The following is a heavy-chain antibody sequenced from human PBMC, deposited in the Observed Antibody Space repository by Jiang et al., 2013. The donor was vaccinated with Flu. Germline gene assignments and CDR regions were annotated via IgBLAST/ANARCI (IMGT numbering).Heavy chain of an antibody. V-gene: IGHV4-61*01. CDR2: IYYSGST. CDR1: GSYY. J-gene: IGHJ6*03. CDR3: ARAPYYDSGFYYYYYMDV. Sequence: GSYYWSWIRQPPGKGLEWIGYIYYSGSTNYNPSLKSRVTISVDTSKNQXSLKLSSVTAADTAVYYCARAPYYDSGFYYYYYMDVWGKGTTVTVSS. D-gene: IGHD3-22*01.